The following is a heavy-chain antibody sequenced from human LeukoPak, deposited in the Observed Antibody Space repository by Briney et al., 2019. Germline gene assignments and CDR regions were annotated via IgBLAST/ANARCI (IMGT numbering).Heavy chain of an antibody. V-gene: IGHV1-3*01. D-gene: IGHD3-10*01. J-gene: IGHJ6*02. CDR2: INAGNGNT. CDR3: ARFNYHNYYGMDV. Sequence: ASVKVSCKASGYTFTSYAMHWVRQAPGQRLEWMGWINAGNGNTKYSQKFQGRVTITRGTSASTAYMELRSLRSDDTAVYYCARFNYHNYYGMDVWGQGTTVAVSS. CDR1: GYTFTSYA.